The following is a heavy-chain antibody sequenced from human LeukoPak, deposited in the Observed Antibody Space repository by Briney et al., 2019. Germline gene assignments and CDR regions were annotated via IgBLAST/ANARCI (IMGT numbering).Heavy chain of an antibody. CDR2: ISSSGNTV. Sequence: GGSLRLSCAASGFTFSSYEINWVRQAPGQGLEWVSYISSSGNTVYYADSVKGRFTISRDNAKNSLYLQMNSLRAEDTAVYYCAAYASLDYLGQGTLLTVSS. V-gene: IGHV3-48*03. CDR1: GFTFSSYE. D-gene: IGHD4-17*01. CDR3: AAYASLDY. J-gene: IGHJ4*02.